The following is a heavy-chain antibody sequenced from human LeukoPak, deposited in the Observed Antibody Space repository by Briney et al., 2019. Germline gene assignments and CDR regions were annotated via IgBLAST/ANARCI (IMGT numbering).Heavy chain of an antibody. CDR3: ARARFLTGVSFDY. D-gene: IGHD7-27*01. J-gene: IGHJ4*02. Sequence: PSETLSLTCTVSGGSISSYYWSWIRQPPGKGLEWMGYIYYSGSTNYNPSLKSRVTISVDTSKNQFSLKLSSVTAADTAVYYCARARFLTGVSFDYWGQGTLVTVSS. V-gene: IGHV4-59*01. CDR1: GGSISSYY. CDR2: IYYSGST.